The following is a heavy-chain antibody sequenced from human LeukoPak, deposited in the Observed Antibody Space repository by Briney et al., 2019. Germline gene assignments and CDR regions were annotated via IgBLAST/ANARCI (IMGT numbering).Heavy chain of an antibody. V-gene: IGHV3-23*01. CDR1: GFTFSSYA. CDR3: ATSPTFDP. CDR2: ISGSGDNT. Sequence: GGSLSLSCAASGFTFSSYAMSWFRQAPGKGLEWVSAISGSGDNTYYADSVKGRFTISRDNSKNILYLQMHNLRAEDTAVYYCATSPTFDPWGQGTLVTVSS. J-gene: IGHJ5*02.